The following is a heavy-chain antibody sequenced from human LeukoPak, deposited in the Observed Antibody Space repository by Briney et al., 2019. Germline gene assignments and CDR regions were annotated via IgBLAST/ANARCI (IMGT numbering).Heavy chain of an antibody. V-gene: IGHV4-34*01. D-gene: IGHD2-8*02. CDR3: AREDTGGLDY. CDR2: INHSGST. Sequence: SETLSLTCAVYGGFFSGYYWSWIRQPPGKGLEWIGEINHSGSTNYNPSLKSRVTISVDTSKNQFSLKLSSVTAADTAVYYCAREDTGGLDYWGQGILVTVSP. J-gene: IGHJ4*02. CDR1: GGFFSGYY.